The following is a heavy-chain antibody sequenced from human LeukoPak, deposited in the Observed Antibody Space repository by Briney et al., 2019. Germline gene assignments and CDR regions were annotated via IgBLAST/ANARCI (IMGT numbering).Heavy chain of an antibody. D-gene: IGHD2-8*01. CDR3: ASNLPSGVRDYYYMDV. CDR1: GYTFTSYY. Sequence: ASVKVSCKASGYTFTSYYMHWVRQAPGQGLEWMGIINPSGGSTSYAQKFQGRVTMTRDMSTSTVYMELSSLRSEDTAVYYCASNLPSGVRDYYYMDVWGKGTTVTVSS. V-gene: IGHV1-46*01. CDR2: INPSGGST. J-gene: IGHJ6*03.